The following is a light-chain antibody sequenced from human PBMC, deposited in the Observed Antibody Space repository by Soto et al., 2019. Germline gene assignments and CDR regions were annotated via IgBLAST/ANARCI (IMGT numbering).Light chain of an antibody. J-gene: IGLJ1*01. CDR1: SNDVGGYNY. CDR3: SSYTITNTYV. CDR2: EVS. V-gene: IGLV2-14*01. Sequence: SGRTQPASVSGSPGQSITISCTGTSNDVGGYNYVSWCQQHPGKAPKLMIYEVSNRPSGVSNRFSGSKSGNTASLTISGLQAEDEADYYCSSYTITNTYVFGTGTKVTVL.